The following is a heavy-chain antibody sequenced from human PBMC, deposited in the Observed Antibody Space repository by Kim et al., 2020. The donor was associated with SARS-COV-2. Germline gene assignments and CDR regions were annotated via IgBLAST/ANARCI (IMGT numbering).Heavy chain of an antibody. D-gene: IGHD5-12*01. V-gene: IGHV4-61*01. CDR3: AREGLRALHDAFDI. CDR1: GGSVSSGSYY. J-gene: IGHJ3*02. Sequence: SETLSLTCTVSGGSVSSGSYYWSWIRQPPGKGLEWIGYIYYSGSTNYNPSLKSRVTISVDTSKNQFSLKLSSVTAADTAVYYCAREGLRALHDAFDIWGQGTMVTVSS. CDR2: IYYSGST.